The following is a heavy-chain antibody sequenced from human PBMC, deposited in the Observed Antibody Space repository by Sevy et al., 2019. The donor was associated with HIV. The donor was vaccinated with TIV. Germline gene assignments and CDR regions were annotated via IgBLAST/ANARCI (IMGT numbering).Heavy chain of an antibody. CDR2: FSGGLKT. D-gene: IGHD3-10*01. J-gene: IGHJ4*02. CDR1: GFIVSSSP. Sequence: GGSLRLSCAASGFIVSSSPMSWVRQAPGKGLEWLSVFSGGLKTYYADSVRGRFTISRDSSENTLSLQLNSLRAEDTAVYFCTCDQWDHGSGSFDFDNWGQGTLVTVSS. CDR3: TCDQWDHGSGSFDFDN. V-gene: IGHV3-53*01.